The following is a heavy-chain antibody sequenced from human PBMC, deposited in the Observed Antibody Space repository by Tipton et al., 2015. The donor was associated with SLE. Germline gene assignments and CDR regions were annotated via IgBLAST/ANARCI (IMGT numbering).Heavy chain of an antibody. J-gene: IGHJ2*01. CDR3: ASEGPRSYWYFDL. CDR1: GGSIRSNSDY. CDR2: IYYSGST. Sequence: TLSLTCTVSGGSIRSNSDYWGWIRQPPGKGLEWIGRIYYSGSTYNNPSLKSRVIISVDTSKNQFSLKLSSVTAADTAVYYCASEGPRSYWYFDLWGRGTLVTVSS. D-gene: IGHD1-14*01. V-gene: IGHV4-39*07.